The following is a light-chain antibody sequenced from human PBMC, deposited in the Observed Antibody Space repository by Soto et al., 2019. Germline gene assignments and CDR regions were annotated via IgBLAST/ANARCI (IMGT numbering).Light chain of an antibody. CDR1: SSDVGGYKY. J-gene: IGLJ2*01. Sequence: QSALTQPASVSGSPGQSITISCTGTSSDVGGYKYVSWYQQHPDKAPKLIIFEVSNRPSGISSRFSGSKSGNTASLTISGLQAEDEAQYYCSSYSSANTVIFGGGTKVTVL. CDR2: EVS. CDR3: SSYSSANTVI. V-gene: IGLV2-14*01.